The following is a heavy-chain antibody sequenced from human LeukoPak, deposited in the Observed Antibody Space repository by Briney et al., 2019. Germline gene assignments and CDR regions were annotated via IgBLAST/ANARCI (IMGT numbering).Heavy chain of an antibody. J-gene: IGHJ3*02. CDR3: ATTLNIALAGYI. CDR1: GFTFSDYY. Sequence: PGGSLRLSCAASGFTFSDYYMSWVRQAPGKGLEWVANINQDGNEKYFVDSVKGRFTISRDNAKNSLYLQMDSLRAEDSAVCYCATTLNIALAGYIWGQGTMVTVSS. D-gene: IGHD6-19*01. V-gene: IGHV3-7*01. CDR2: INQDGNEK.